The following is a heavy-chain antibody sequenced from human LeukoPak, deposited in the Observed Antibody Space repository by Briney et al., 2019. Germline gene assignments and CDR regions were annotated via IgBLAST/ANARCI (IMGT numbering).Heavy chain of an antibody. CDR2: INHSGST. Sequence: SETLSLTCGVHGGSLNDYSWTWIRQSPGKGLEWIGEINHSGSTSYNPSLKSRFTMSVDASKNQFSLRLSSVTAADTAVYYCARLGLYTSSWHRYYYFDYWGQGTLVTVSS. D-gene: IGHD6-13*01. J-gene: IGHJ4*02. CDR3: ARLGLYTSSWHRYYYFDY. CDR1: GGSLNDYS. V-gene: IGHV4-34*01.